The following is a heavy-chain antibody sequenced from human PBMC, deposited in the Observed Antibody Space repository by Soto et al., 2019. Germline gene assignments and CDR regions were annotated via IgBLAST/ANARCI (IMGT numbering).Heavy chain of an antibody. CDR2: ISSSSSYI. CDR1: GFTFSSYS. V-gene: IGHV3-21*01. Sequence: GGSLRLSCAASGFTFSSYSMNWVRQAPGKGLEWVSSISSSSSYIYYADSVKGRFTISRDNAKNSLYLQMNSLRAEDTAVYYCARDREVVTALNWFDPWGQGTLVTVSS. J-gene: IGHJ5*02. D-gene: IGHD2-21*02. CDR3: ARDREVVTALNWFDP.